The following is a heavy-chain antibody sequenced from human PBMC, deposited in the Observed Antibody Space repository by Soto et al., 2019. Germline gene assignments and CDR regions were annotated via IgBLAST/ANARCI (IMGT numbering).Heavy chain of an antibody. D-gene: IGHD3-22*01. Sequence: QVQLVESGGGVVQTGRSLRLSCAASGFTFSSYGMHWVRQAPGKGLEWVAVIWYDGSNKYYADSVKGRFTISRDNSKNTLYLQMNSLRAEDTAVYYCARDYYDSSGYYYYYYGMDVWGQGTTVTVSS. CDR2: IWYDGSNK. CDR1: GFTFSSYG. V-gene: IGHV3-33*01. CDR3: ARDYYDSSGYYYYYYGMDV. J-gene: IGHJ6*02.